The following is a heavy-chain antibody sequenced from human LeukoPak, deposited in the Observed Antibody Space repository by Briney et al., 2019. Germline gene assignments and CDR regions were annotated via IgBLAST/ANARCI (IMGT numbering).Heavy chain of an antibody. D-gene: IGHD3-22*01. V-gene: IGHV4-59*01. CDR3: ATNYFDSSGYYYGLGH. Sequence: PSETLSLTCAVSGGSISSYFWHWIRQPPGKGLEWIGYISYSGSTIYNPSLKSRVTISRDTSKNRFSLKLSSVTAADTAVYYCATNYFDSSGYYYGLGHWGQGALVTVSS. J-gene: IGHJ4*02. CDR1: GGSISSYF. CDR2: ISYSGST.